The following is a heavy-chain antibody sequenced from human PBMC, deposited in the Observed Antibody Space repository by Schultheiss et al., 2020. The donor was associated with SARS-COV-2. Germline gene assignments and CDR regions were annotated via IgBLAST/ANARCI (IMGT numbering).Heavy chain of an antibody. D-gene: IGHD4-11*01. V-gene: IGHV3-23*01. CDR3: SNLFDY. Sequence: GGSLRLSCTASGFTFGDYAMSWFRQAPGKGLEWVSAISGSGGSTYYADSVKGRFTISRDNSKNTLYLQMNSLRAEDTAVYYCSNLFDYWGQGTLVTVSS. CDR1: GFTFGDYA. CDR2: ISGSGGST. J-gene: IGHJ4*02.